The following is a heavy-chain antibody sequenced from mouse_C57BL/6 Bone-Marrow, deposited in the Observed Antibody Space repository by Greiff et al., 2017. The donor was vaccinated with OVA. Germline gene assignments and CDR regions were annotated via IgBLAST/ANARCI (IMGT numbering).Heavy chain of an antibody. CDR2: INYDGSST. D-gene: IGHD6-1*01. CDR1: GFTFSDYY. CDR3: ARGGLADY. J-gene: IGHJ2*01. V-gene: IGHV5-16*01. Sequence: EVKLVESEGGLVQPGRSMKLSCTASGFTFSDYYMAWVRQVPEKGLEWVANINYDGSSTYYLDSLKSRFIISRDNAKNNLYLQMSSLKSEDTATYYCARGGLADYWGQGTTLTVSS.